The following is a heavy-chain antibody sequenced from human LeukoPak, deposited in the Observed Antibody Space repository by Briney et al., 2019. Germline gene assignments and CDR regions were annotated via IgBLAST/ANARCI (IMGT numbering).Heavy chain of an antibody. J-gene: IGHJ4*02. V-gene: IGHV3-48*01. CDR2: ISSSSSTI. D-gene: IGHD2-21*02. Sequence: GGSLRLSCAASGFTFSSYSMNWVRQAPGKGLEWVSYISSSSSTIYYADSVKGRFTISRDNAKSSLYLQMNSLRAEDTAVYYCARAGDAPYWGQGTLVTVSS. CDR3: ARAGDAPY. CDR1: GFTFSSYS.